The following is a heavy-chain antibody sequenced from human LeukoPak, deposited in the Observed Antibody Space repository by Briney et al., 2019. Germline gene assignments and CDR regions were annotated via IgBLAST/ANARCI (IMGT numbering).Heavy chain of an antibody. Sequence: GGSLRLSCAASGFTFSSYAMSWVRQAPGKGLEWVSAISGSGGSTYYADSVKGRFTISRDNSKNTLYLQMNSLRAEDTAVYYCAKDLTMIVVGDLDYWGQGTLVTVSS. J-gene: IGHJ4*02. CDR2: ISGSGGST. CDR3: AKDLTMIVVGDLDY. V-gene: IGHV3-23*01. D-gene: IGHD3-22*01. CDR1: GFTFSSYA.